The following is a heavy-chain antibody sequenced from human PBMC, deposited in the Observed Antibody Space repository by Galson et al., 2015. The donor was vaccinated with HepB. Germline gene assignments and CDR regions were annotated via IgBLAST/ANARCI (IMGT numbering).Heavy chain of an antibody. J-gene: IGHJ4*02. D-gene: IGHD2-2*01. V-gene: IGHV3-11*01. CDR2: ISSSGSTI. CDR3: ARNVQYCGSTSCVDLYFDY. CDR1: GFTFSDYY. Sequence: SLRLSCAASGFTFSDYYMSWIRQAPGKGLEWVSYISSSGSTIYYADSVKGRFTISRDNAKNSLYLQMNSLRAEDTAVYYCARNVQYCGSTSCVDLYFDYWGQGTLVTVSS.